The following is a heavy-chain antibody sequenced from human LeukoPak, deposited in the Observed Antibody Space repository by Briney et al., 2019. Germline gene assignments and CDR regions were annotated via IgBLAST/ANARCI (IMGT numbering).Heavy chain of an antibody. J-gene: IGHJ6*03. CDR1: GGSISSGSYY. CDR2: IYTSWGT. Sequence: KTSQTLSLTCTVSGGSISSGSYYWSWIRQPAGKGLEWIGRIYTSWGTNYNPSLKSRVSISIDTSKNQFSLKLSSVTAADTAVYYCARGVGSSSRVRYSYMDVWGKGTTVTVSS. V-gene: IGHV4-61*02. D-gene: IGHD2-2*01. CDR3: ARGVGSSSRVRYSYMDV.